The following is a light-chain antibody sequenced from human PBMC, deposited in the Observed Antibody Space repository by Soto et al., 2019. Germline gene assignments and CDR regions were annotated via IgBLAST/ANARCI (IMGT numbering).Light chain of an antibody. Sequence: EIVLPQSPGTLSLSPGERATLSCRASQSVSSSYLAWYQQKPGQAPRLLIYGASSRATGIPDRFSGSGSGTDFTLTISRLEPEEFAVYYCQHYGSLVLTFGGGTKVEIK. J-gene: IGKJ4*01. CDR3: QHYGSLVLT. CDR2: GAS. V-gene: IGKV3-20*01. CDR1: QSVSSSY.